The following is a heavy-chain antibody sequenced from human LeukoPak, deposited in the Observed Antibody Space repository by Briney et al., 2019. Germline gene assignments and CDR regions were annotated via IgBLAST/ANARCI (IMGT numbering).Heavy chain of an antibody. Sequence: GASVKVSCKAPGYTFTGYYMHWVRQAPGQGLEWMGWINPNSGGTNYAQKFQGWVTMTRDTSISTAYMELSRLRSDDTAVYYCARGYCSSTSCYGVTPFDYWGQGTLVTVSS. V-gene: IGHV1-2*04. CDR3: ARGYCSSTSCYGVTPFDY. J-gene: IGHJ4*02. CDR2: INPNSGGT. D-gene: IGHD2-2*01. CDR1: GYTFTGYY.